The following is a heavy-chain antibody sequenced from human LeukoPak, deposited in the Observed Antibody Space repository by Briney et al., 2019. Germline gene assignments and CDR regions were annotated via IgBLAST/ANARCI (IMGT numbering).Heavy chain of an antibody. CDR1: GFNFRSYA. Sequence: PGGSLRLSCAASGFNFRSYAMNWVRLAPGKGLEWVSSVAGRGDVTYYADSVKGRFTISRDNSKNTLYLQMNSLRAEDTAVYHCAREDRSSGFYGLDYWGQGTLVTVSS. CDR2: VAGRGDVT. V-gene: IGHV3-23*01. D-gene: IGHD6-19*01. CDR3: AREDRSSGFYGLDY. J-gene: IGHJ4*02.